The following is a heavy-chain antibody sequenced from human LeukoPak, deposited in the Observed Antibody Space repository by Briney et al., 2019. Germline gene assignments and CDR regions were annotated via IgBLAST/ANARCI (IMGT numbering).Heavy chain of an antibody. J-gene: IGHJ5*02. D-gene: IGHD2-2*01. CDR2: IIPIFGTA. V-gene: IGHV1-69*05. Sequence: GASVKVSCKASGGTFSSYAISWVRQAPGQGLEWMGGIIPIFGTANYAQKFQGRVTITTDESTSTAYMELSSLRSEDTAVYYCARVSGYDCSSTSCQRGWFDPWGQGTLVTVSS. CDR3: ARVSGYDCSSTSCQRGWFDP. CDR1: GGTFSSYA.